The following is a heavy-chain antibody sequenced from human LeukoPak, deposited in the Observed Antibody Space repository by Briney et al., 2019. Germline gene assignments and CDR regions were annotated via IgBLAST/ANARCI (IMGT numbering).Heavy chain of an antibody. J-gene: IGHJ4*02. CDR2: IKQDGSEK. CDR3: ARDSADGYNIRFDY. D-gene: IGHD5-24*01. V-gene: IGHV3-7*01. Sequence: GKSLRLSCAASGFTFSNFAMHWVRQAPGKGLEWVANIKQDGSEKYYVDSVKGRFTISRDNAKNSLYLQMNSLRAEDTAVYYCARDSADGYNIRFDYWGQGTLVTVSS. CDR1: GFTFSNFA.